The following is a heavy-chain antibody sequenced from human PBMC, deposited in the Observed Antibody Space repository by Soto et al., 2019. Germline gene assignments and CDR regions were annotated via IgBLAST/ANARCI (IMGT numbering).Heavy chain of an antibody. CDR1: GFTFSSYA. D-gene: IGHD4-4*01. CDR3: EKDPAVTTFGY. V-gene: IGHV3-23*01. Sequence: GGSLRLSCAASGFTFSSYAMSWVRQAPGKGLEWVSAISGSGGSTYYADSVKGRFTISRDNSKNTLYLQMNSLRAEDTAVYYCEKDPAVTTFGYWGQGTLVTVSS. CDR2: ISGSGGST. J-gene: IGHJ4*02.